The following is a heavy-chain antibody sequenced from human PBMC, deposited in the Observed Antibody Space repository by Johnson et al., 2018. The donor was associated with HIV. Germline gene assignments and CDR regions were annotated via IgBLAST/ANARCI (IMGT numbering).Heavy chain of an antibody. CDR1: GFTFDDYA. V-gene: IGHV3-30-3*01. CDR3: ARDRVWFGELYAFDI. D-gene: IGHD3-10*01. Sequence: QVQLVESGGGLVQPGRSLRLSCAASGFTFDDYAMHWVRQAPGKGLEWVAVISYDGSNKYYADSVKGRFTISRDNSKNTLHLQMNSLSAEDTAVYYCARDRVWFGELYAFDIWGQGTMVTVSS. CDR2: ISYDGSNK. J-gene: IGHJ3*02.